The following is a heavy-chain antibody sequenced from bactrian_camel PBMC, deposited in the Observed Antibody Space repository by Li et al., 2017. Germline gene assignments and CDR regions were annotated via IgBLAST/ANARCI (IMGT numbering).Heavy chain of an antibody. Sequence: VQLVESGGGSVLTGQSLKLSCSVSGLSGSSYCAAWFRQAPGKEREGVAAMSTGGGGTYYADSVKGRFTISHDNDKHSLYLQMNTLLPEDTAMYYCAADRRHYATDCDLADFTVWGRGTQVTVSS. D-gene: IGHD1*01. CDR1: GLSGSSYC. V-gene: IGHV3S1*01. CDR3: AADRRHYATDCDLADFTV. CDR2: MSTGGGGT. J-gene: IGHJ4*01.